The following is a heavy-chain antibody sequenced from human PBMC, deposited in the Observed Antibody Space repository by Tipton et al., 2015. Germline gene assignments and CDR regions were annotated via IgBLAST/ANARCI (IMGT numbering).Heavy chain of an antibody. CDR3: AREQGSTNYYFDT. Sequence: QVQLVQSGAEVKKPGASVKVSCTASGYTFTTYGISWVRQVPGQGLEWMGWMRAYNGNTIYQQKFQGRVTMTRDKSTNTAYMELRSLRSDDTAIYYCAREQGSTNYYFDTWGQGTLVTVPS. V-gene: IGHV1-18*01. CDR1: GYTFTTYG. CDR2: MRAYNGNT. J-gene: IGHJ4*02. D-gene: IGHD1-1*01.